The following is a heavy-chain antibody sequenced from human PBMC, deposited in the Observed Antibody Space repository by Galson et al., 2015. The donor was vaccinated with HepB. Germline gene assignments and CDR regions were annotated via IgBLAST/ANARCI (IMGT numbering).Heavy chain of an antibody. CDR2: IKQAGTEK. V-gene: IGHV3-7*03. D-gene: IGHD3-16*01. CDR1: ESTFGDYW. CDR3: ARDQGGYMDV. J-gene: IGHJ6*03. Sequence: SLRLSCAASESTFGDYWMNWVRQTPGKGLEWVANIKQAGTEKHYVDSVKGRFTISRDNARNSLYLQMNSLRSDDTAIDFCARDQGGYMDVWGKGTTVTVSS.